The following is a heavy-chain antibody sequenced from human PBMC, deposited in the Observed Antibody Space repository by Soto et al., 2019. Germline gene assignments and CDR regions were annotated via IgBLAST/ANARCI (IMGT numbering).Heavy chain of an antibody. CDR1: GGSISSGGYS. CDR2: IYHSGST. J-gene: IGHJ5*02. D-gene: IGHD5-18*01. V-gene: IGHV4-30-2*01. Sequence: LSLTCAVSGGSISSGGYSWSWIRQPPGKGLEWIGYIYHSGSTYYNPSLKSRVTISVDRSKNQFSLKLSSVTAADTAVYYCARDLSARGYSYGYEWWFDPWGQGTLVTVSS. CDR3: ARDLSARGYSYGYEWWFDP.